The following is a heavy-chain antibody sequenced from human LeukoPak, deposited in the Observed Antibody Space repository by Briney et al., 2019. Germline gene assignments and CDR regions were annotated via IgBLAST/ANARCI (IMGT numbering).Heavy chain of an antibody. CDR2: IHPGDSDT. D-gene: IGHD3-22*01. V-gene: IGHV5-51*01. J-gene: IGHJ3*02. CDR1: GYSFTSYW. CDR3: ASQYYYDSSGSYTGDAFDI. Sequence: GESLKISCKGSGYSFTSYWIGWVRQMPGKGLEWMGIIHPGDSDTRYSPSFQGQVTISADKSISTAYLQWSSLKASDTAMYYCASQYYYDSSGSYTGDAFDIWGQGTMVTVSS.